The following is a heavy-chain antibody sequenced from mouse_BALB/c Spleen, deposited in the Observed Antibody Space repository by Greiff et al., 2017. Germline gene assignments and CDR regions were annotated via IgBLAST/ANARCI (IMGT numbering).Heavy chain of an antibody. D-gene: IGHD1-1*01. Sequence: EVKLEESGPGLVKPSQSLSLTCTVTGYSITSDYAWNWIRQFPGNKLEWMGYISYSGSTSYNPSLKSRISITRDTSKNQFFLQLNSVTTEDTATYYCARRAVRYLFDYWGQGTTLTVSS. J-gene: IGHJ2*01. CDR3: ARRAVRYLFDY. CDR1: GYSITSDYA. CDR2: ISYSGST. V-gene: IGHV3-2*02.